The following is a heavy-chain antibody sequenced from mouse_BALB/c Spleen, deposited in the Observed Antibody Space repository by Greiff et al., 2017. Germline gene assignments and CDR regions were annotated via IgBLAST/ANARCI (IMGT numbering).Heavy chain of an antibody. J-gene: IGHJ1*01. CDR1: GYSITSGYY. D-gene: IGHD1-1*01. V-gene: IGHV3-6*02. CDR2: ISYDGSN. CDR3: ARDITTVGDWYFDV. Sequence: EVQLQQSGPGLVKPSQSLSLTCSVTGYSITSGYYWNWILQFPGNKLEWMGYISYDGSNNYNPSLKNRISITRDTSKNQFFLKLNSVTTEDTATYYCARDITTVGDWYFDVWGAGTTVTVSS.